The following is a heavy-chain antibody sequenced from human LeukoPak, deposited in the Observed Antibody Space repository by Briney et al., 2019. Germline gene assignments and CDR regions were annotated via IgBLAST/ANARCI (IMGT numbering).Heavy chain of an antibody. CDR1: GYTFTNYA. V-gene: IGHV1-3*01. CDR2: INAGTGDT. Sequence: ASVKVSCKASGYTFTNYAIHWVRQATGQRPEWMGWINAGTGDTRYLQRFQGRVTISRDTSASAVYMELSSLTYEDTAVFYCARGPIAAVAFFDYWGQGTLVSVSA. J-gene: IGHJ4*02. D-gene: IGHD6-13*01. CDR3: ARGPIAAVAFFDY.